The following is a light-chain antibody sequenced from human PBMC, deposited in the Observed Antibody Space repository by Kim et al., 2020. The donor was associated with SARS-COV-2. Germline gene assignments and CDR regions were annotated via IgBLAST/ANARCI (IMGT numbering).Light chain of an antibody. CDR2: GAS. V-gene: IGKV3-20*01. CDR3: QQYGRSPYT. J-gene: IGKJ2*01. CDR1: QSVSSNS. Sequence: ENVLTQSPGTLSLSPGERATLSCRASQSVSSNSLGWYQQRRGQAPRLLIYGASSRATGIPDRFSGSGSGRDFSLTISRLEPEDFAVYYCQQYGRSPYTFGQGTKLEIK.